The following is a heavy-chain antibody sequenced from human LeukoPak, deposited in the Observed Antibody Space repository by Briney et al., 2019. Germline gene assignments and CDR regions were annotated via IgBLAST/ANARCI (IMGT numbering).Heavy chain of an antibody. J-gene: IGHJ5*02. CDR1: GYTFTGYY. V-gene: IGHV1-2*02. CDR2: INPNSGGT. Sequence: GASVKVSCKASGYTFTGYYMHWVRQAPGQGLEWMGWINPNSGGTNYAQKFQGRVTMTRDTSISTAYMELNRLISDDTAVYYCSRGGFFQNWFDPWGQGTLVTVSS. D-gene: IGHD3-16*01. CDR3: SRGGFFQNWFDP.